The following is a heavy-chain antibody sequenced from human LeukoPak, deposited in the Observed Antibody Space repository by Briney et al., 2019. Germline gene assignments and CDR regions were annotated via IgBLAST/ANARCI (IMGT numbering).Heavy chain of an antibody. D-gene: IGHD6-13*01. V-gene: IGHV1-2*02. Sequence: ASVKVSCKASGYTFTDYYMHWVRQAPGQGLEWMVWINPNSGDTNYAQKFQGRVTMTRDTSISTAYMELSRLRSDDTAVYYCARDLGLVAAAGTRGFDYWGQGTLVTVSS. J-gene: IGHJ4*02. CDR2: INPNSGDT. CDR3: ARDLGLVAAAGTRGFDY. CDR1: GYTFTDYY.